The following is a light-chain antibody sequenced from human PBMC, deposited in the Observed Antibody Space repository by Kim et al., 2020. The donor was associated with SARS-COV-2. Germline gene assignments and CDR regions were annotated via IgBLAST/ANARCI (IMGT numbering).Light chain of an antibody. V-gene: IGLV3-25*03. CDR2: RDT. CDR3: QSGDSSNTVVL. J-gene: IGLJ3*02. CDR1: ALPNQF. Sequence: PGQTARLTRSGDALPNQFALWFQEKPGQAPVLVIFRDTERPSGRPERFSGSSSGTTATLTISGVLPEDEADYHCQSGDSSNTVVLFGGGTQLTVL.